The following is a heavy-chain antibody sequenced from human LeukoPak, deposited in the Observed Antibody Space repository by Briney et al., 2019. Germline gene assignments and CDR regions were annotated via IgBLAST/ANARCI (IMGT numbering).Heavy chain of an antibody. Sequence: SETLSLTCAVFGGSFSGYYWSWIRQPPGKGLEWIGRINHGGSTNYNPSLKSRVTISVGTSKTQFSLKLSSVTAADTAVYYCARGRYYYDSSGYYPRDNYFDYWGQGTLVTVSS. V-gene: IGHV4-34*01. CDR2: INHGGST. J-gene: IGHJ4*02. CDR1: GGSFSGYY. CDR3: ARGRYYYDSSGYYPRDNYFDY. D-gene: IGHD3-22*01.